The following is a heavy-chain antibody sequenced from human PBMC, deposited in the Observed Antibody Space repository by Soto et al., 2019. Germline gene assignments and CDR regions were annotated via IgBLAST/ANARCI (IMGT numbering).Heavy chain of an antibody. CDR3: ARIEYHYDSRIFDY. V-gene: IGHV4-31*03. J-gene: IGHJ4*02. D-gene: IGHD3-22*01. CDR1: GDSISSGGYY. CDR2: IYYSGST. Sequence: SETLSLTCTVSGDSISSGGYYWSWIRQHPGKGLEWIGYIYYSGSTYYNPSLKSRVSISVDTSKNQFSLKLRSVTAADTAVYYCARIEYHYDSRIFDYWGQGTPVTVSS.